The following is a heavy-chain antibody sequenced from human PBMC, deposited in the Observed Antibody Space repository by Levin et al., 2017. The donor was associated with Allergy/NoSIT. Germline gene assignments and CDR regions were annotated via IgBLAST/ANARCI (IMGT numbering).Heavy chain of an antibody. CDR2: IESAGST. CDR3: ARGGFTSSPIRGWFDP. Sequence: SQTLSLTCKVSGGSLSSTFTYWGWVRQPPGKGLEWIGEIESAGSTNVNPSLESRVTMSLDTIKKRFSLNLRSVTAADTALYYCARGGFTSSPIRGWFDPWGQGSLVIVSS. V-gene: IGHV4-39*02. J-gene: IGHJ5*02. CDR1: GGSLSSTFTY. D-gene: IGHD2-2*01.